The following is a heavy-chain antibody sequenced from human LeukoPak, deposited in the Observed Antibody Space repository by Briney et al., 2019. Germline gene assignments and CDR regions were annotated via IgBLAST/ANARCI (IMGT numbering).Heavy chain of an antibody. D-gene: IGHD2-2*01. CDR2: IAFDGNNK. Sequence: GGSLRLSCAASGFIFSSYAMHWVRQAPGKGLEWVAVIAFDGNNKFYADSVKGRFTISRDNSRNTVLLQMNSLRAEDTAVYYCARSIVVPAARDYRGQGTLVTVSS. J-gene: IGHJ4*02. CDR3: ARSIVVPAARDY. V-gene: IGHV3-30-3*01. CDR1: GFIFSSYA.